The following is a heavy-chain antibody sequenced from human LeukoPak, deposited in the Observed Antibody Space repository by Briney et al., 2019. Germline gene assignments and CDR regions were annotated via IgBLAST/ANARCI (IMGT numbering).Heavy chain of an antibody. Sequence: SETLSLTCTVSGGSISSGDYYWSWIRQPPGKGLEWIGYIYYSGSTYYNPSLKSRVTISVDTSKNQFSLKLSSVTAADTAVYYCLRTWNGNYYYYYGMDVWGQGTTVTASS. V-gene: IGHV4-30-4*01. CDR1: GGSISSGDYY. CDR3: LRTWNGNYYYYYGMDV. D-gene: IGHD1-1*01. J-gene: IGHJ6*02. CDR2: IYYSGST.